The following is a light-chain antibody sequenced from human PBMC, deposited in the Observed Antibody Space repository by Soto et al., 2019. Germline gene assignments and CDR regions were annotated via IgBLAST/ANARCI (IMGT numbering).Light chain of an antibody. Sequence: EIVLTQSPGTLSLSPGERATLSCRASQSVSSSSLAWYQQKPGQAPRLLISGTSSRATGIPDRFSGSGSRTDFTLTISRLEPEDFAVYFCQQYRTFGKGTKVDIK. CDR2: GTS. CDR1: QSVSSSS. V-gene: IGKV3-20*01. J-gene: IGKJ1*01. CDR3: QQYRT.